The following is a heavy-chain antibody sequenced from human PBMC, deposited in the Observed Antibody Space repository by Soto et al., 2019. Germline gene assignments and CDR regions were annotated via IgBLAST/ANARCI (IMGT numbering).Heavy chain of an antibody. CDR1: GGTFSSYR. CDR3: VRDSGAKLSSS. V-gene: IGHV1-69*13. Sequence: SVKVSCKASGGTFSSYRINWVRQAPGQGLEWVGEIVPIYRTADYAQKFQGRVTITADESARTSYMELRSLKSQDTAVYYCVRDSGAKLSSSWGQGTLVTVS. D-gene: IGHD6-13*01. J-gene: IGHJ4*02. CDR2: IVPIYRTA.